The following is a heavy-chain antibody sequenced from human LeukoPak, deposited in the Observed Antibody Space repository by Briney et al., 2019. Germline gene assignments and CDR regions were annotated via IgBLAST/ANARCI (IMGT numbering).Heavy chain of an antibody. CDR1: DGSISSGRNY. V-gene: IGHV4-61*02. CDR3: ARVDGSCSGGSCPSGNWFDP. CDR2: IYIFSGST. J-gene: IGHJ5*02. Sequence: SETLSLTCTVSDGSISSGRNYWTWVRQPAGKGLEWIGRIYIFSGSTNYNPSLKSRVTISVDTSKNQFSLKLTSVTAADTAVYYCARVDGSCSGGSCPSGNWFDPWGQGTLVTVSS. D-gene: IGHD2-15*01.